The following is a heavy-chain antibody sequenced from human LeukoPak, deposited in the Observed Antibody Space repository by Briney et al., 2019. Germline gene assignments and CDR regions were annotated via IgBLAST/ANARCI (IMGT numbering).Heavy chain of an antibody. D-gene: IGHD3-22*01. Sequence: KTSETLSLTCTVSGGSISSGDYYWSWIRQPPGKGLEWIGRIYTSGSTNYNPSLKSRVTMSVDTSKNQFSLKLSSVTAADTAVYYCARARSGYYYDFLDYWGQGTLVTVSS. J-gene: IGHJ4*02. CDR2: IYTSGST. V-gene: IGHV4-61*02. CDR1: GGSISSGDYY. CDR3: ARARSGYYYDFLDY.